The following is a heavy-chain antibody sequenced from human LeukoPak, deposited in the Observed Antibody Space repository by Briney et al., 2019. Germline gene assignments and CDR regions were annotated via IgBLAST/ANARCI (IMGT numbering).Heavy chain of an antibody. CDR2: IYHSGRT. J-gene: IGHJ5*02. CDR3: ARDKGSYSGSGSRPWFDP. V-gene: IGHV4-38-2*02. Sequence: SETLSLTCTVSGYSISNGYYWGWMRQPPGKGLEWIGSIYHSGRTHYNPSLKSRVTISLDTSKNQFSLKLSSVTAADTAVYYCARDKGSYSGSGSRPWFDPWGQGTLVTVSS. D-gene: IGHD3-10*01. CDR1: GYSISNGYY.